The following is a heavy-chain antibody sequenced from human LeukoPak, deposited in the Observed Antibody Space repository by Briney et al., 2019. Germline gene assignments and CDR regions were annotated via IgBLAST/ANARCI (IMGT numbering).Heavy chain of an antibody. V-gene: IGHV4-61*01. D-gene: IGHD5-24*01. CDR1: GGSVSSGSYY. CDR3: ARARGATIFQSAFDI. Sequence: PSETLSLTCTVSGGSVSSGSYYWSWIRQPPGKGLEWIGYIYYSGSTNYNPSLKSRVTISVDTSKNQFSLKLTSVTAADTAVYYCARARGATIFQSAFDIWGQGTMVTVSS. CDR2: IYYSGST. J-gene: IGHJ3*02.